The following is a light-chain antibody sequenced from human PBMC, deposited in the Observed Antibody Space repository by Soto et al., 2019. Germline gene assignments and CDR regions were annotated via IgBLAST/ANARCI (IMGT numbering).Light chain of an antibody. CDR3: QQYGSSPRP. Sequence: EFVLTLSPGTLSLSTRERAALSCSSSQSVSSSYLAWYQQKPGQAPRLLIYGASSRATGIPDRFSGSGSGTDFTLTISRLEPEDFAVYYCQQYGSSPRPFGQVTKVDIK. CDR2: GAS. CDR1: QSVSSSY. V-gene: IGKV3-20*01. J-gene: IGKJ1*01.